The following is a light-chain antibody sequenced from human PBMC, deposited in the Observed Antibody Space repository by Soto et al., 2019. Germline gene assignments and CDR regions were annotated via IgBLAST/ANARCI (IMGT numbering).Light chain of an antibody. Sequence: QSALTQPASVSGSPGQSITISCTGTDNDIGPYNYVTWYQQHPGKVPKLIIYDVNNRPSGVSNRFSGSKSGNTASLTISGLQAEDESDYYCSSYTSSTTLIIFGGGTKLTVL. J-gene: IGLJ2*01. CDR2: DVN. CDR3: SSYTSSTTLII. CDR1: DNDIGPYNY. V-gene: IGLV2-14*01.